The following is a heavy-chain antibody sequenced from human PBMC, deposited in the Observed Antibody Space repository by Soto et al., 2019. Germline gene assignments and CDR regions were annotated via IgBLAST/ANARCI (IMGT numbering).Heavy chain of an antibody. CDR1: GFSLTTRGVG. V-gene: IGHV2-5*01. CDR2: IYWHDDK. D-gene: IGHD6-19*01. J-gene: IGHJ6*02. Sequence: QITLKESGPTLVKPTQTLTLTCTFSGFSLTTRGVGVAWIRQPPGKALEWLALIYWHDDKRHSPSLKSRLTITNDTSRSQVVLTMTNMDPVDTATYGCAHDCDGWYVMDVWGQGTTVTVSS. CDR3: AHDCDGWYVMDV.